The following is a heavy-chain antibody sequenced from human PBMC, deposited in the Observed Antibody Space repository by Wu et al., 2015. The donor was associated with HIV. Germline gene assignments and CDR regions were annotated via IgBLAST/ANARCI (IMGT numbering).Heavy chain of an antibody. D-gene: IGHD3-22*01. CDR2: INPDSGGT. Sequence: QVQLVQSGAEMKNPGTSMKVSCKASGYIFIAYFIHWVRQAPGHGLEWMGRINPDSGGTEYARKFRGRVTMTRDTSISTVDLEVTRLTSDDTAIYYCARDFHGFYDSSGYSYLGAFDIWGQGTMVTVSS. V-gene: IGHV1-2*06. CDR1: GYIFIAYF. CDR3: ARDFHGFYDSSGYSYLGAFDI. J-gene: IGHJ3*02.